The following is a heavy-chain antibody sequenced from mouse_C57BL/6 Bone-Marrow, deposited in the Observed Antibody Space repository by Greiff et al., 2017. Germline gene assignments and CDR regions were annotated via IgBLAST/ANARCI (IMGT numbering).Heavy chain of an antibody. CDR2: INPSTGGT. V-gene: IGHV1-42*01. CDR1: GYSFTGYY. J-gene: IGHJ1*03. CDR3: AREGVYYGSSYWYFDV. Sequence: VQLQQSGPELVKPGASVKISCKASGYSFTGYYMNWVKQSPEKSLEWIGEINPSTGGTTYNQKFKAKATLTVDKSSSTAYMQLKSLTSEDSAVYYCAREGVYYGSSYWYFDVWDTGTTVTVSS. D-gene: IGHD1-1*01.